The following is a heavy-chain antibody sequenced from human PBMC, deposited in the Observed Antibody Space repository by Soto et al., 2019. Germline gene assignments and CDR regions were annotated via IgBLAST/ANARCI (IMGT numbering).Heavy chain of an antibody. J-gene: IGHJ4*02. CDR1: GYTFTGYY. CDR3: ARDRTDQEIAEDPYFDH. V-gene: IGHV1-2*04. Sequence: QVQLVQSGAEVKKPGASVKVSCKASGYTFTGYYLHWVRQAPGQGLEWVGWINPYTGGTSYAQKFQGWVTMTRDTSISTVYMELSRLKSDDTAVYYCARDRTDQEIAEDPYFDHLGQGTLVTVSS. CDR2: INPYTGGT. D-gene: IGHD6-13*01.